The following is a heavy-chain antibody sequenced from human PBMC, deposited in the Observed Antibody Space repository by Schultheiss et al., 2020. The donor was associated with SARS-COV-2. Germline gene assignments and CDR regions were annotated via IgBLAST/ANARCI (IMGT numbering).Heavy chain of an antibody. CDR3: ARGLSILWW. D-gene: IGHD2-21*01. CDR2: INPSGGST. V-gene: IGHV1-8*02. Sequence: ASVKVSCKASGGTFSSYAISWVRQAPGQWLEWMGIINPSGGSTNYAQKFQGRVTMTRNTSISTAYMELSSLRSEDTAVYYCARGLSILWWWSQGTLVTVSS. CDR1: GGTFSSYA. J-gene: IGHJ4*02.